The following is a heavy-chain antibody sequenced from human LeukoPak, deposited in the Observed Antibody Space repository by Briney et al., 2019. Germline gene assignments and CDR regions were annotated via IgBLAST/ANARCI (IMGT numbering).Heavy chain of an antibody. V-gene: IGHV3-9*01. Sequence: GGSLRLSCAASGFAFNDYAMHWVRQAPGKGLEWVSHISWNSGIVGYADSVKGRFTISRDNAKNSLFLQMNSLRAEDTAVYYCARDGYNSGDSDYWGQGTLVTVSS. CDR2: ISWNSGIV. CDR3: ARDGYNSGDSDY. J-gene: IGHJ4*02. CDR1: GFAFNDYA. D-gene: IGHD5-24*01.